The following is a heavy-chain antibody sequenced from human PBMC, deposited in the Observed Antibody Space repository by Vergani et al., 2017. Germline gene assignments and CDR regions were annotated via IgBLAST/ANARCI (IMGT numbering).Heavy chain of an antibody. CDR3: ARGQYYDFWSGYYMPLTSYHFDY. J-gene: IGHJ4*02. Sequence: QVQLVESGGGVVQPGRSLRLSCAASGFTFSSYAMHWVRQAPGKGLEWVAVISYDGSNKYYADSVKGRFTISRDNSKNTLYLQMNSLRAEDTAVYYCARGQYYDFWSGYYMPLTSYHFDYWGQGTLVTVSS. CDR1: GFTFSSYA. CDR2: ISYDGSNK. V-gene: IGHV3-30*01. D-gene: IGHD3-3*01.